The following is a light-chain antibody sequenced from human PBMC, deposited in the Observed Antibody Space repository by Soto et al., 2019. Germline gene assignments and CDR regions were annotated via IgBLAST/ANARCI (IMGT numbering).Light chain of an antibody. J-gene: IGKJ4*01. CDR3: QQYNKWPPFT. V-gene: IGKV3-15*01. CDR1: QSISAN. Sequence: EVVLTQSPATLSVSPGERATLWCRASQSISANLAWYQQKPGQAPRLLIVGASTRATGVPARFSGSGSETEYSLTINGLQSEDCAVYYCQQYNKWPPFTFGGGTKVE. CDR2: GAS.